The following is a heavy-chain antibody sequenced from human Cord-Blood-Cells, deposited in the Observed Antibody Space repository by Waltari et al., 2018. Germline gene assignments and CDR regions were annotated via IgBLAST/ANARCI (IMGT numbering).Heavy chain of an antibody. CDR1: GGTFSRYA. V-gene: IGHV1-69*01. Sequence: QVQLVQSGAAVKKPGSSVQVSCTSSGGTFSRYAISWVRKAPGQGLEWMGGIIPIFGTANYAQKFQGRVTITADESTSTSYMELSSLRSEDTAVYYCARAEYSSSLFDYWGQGTLVTVSS. CDR2: IIPIFGTA. J-gene: IGHJ4*02. D-gene: IGHD6-6*01. CDR3: ARAEYSSSLFDY.